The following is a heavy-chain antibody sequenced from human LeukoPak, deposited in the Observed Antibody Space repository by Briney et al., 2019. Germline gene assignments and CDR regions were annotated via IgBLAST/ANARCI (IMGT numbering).Heavy chain of an antibody. Sequence: PSQTLSLTCTVSGASISSGSYFWSWIRQHPRKGLEWIGYIYNSGSAYYNPSLKSRVIISVDTSKNQFSLKLSSVTAADTAVYHWASRTSGTHYFEYWGQGILVTVSS. J-gene: IGHJ4*02. CDR1: GASISSGSYF. D-gene: IGHD1-26*01. V-gene: IGHV4-31*03. CDR3: ASRTSGTHYFEY. CDR2: IYNSGSA.